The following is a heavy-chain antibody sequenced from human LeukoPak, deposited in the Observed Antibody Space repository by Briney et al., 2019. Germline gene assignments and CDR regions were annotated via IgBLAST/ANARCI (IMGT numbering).Heavy chain of an antibody. J-gene: IGHJ5*02. CDR3: AREDYDFWSGYRWFDT. Sequence: GASVKVSCKASGYTFTSYGISWVRQAPGQGLEWMGWISAYNGNTNYAQKLQGRVTMTTDTSTSTAYMELRSLRSDDTAVYYCAREDYDFWSGYRWFDTWGQGTLVTVSS. V-gene: IGHV1-18*01. D-gene: IGHD3-3*01. CDR2: ISAYNGNT. CDR1: GYTFTSYG.